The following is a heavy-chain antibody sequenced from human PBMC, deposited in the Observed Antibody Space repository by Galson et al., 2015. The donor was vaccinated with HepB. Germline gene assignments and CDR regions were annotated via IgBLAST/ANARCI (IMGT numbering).Heavy chain of an antibody. Sequence: SLRLSCAASGFTFSSYAMSWVRQAPGKGLEWVSAISGSDGSTYYADSVKGRFTISRDNSKNTLYLQMNSLRAEDTAVYYCADSPDLLRFLEWSRSVWGKGTTVTVSS. D-gene: IGHD3-3*01. CDR1: GFTFSSYA. J-gene: IGHJ6*04. CDR2: ISGSDGST. CDR3: ADSPDLLRFLEWSRSV. V-gene: IGHV3-23*01.